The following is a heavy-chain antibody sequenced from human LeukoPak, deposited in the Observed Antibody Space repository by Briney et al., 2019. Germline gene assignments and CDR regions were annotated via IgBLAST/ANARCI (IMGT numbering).Heavy chain of an antibody. J-gene: IGHJ4*02. D-gene: IGHD3-22*01. CDR1: GFTFSSHW. CDR3: ARRVYDSSGYYYFDY. V-gene: IGHV3-74*01. CDR2: INSDGSSI. Sequence: GGSLRLSCAASGFTFSSHWMHWVRQAPGKGLVWVSRINSDGSSISYADSVKGRFTISRDNAKNTLYLQMNSLRAEDTAVYYCARRVYDSSGYYYFDYWGQGTLVTVSS.